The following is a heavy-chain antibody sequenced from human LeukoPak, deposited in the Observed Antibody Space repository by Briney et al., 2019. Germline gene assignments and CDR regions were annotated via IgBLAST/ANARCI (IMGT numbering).Heavy chain of an antibody. D-gene: IGHD3-10*01. CDR3: ARDSYSSGSYTFDY. Sequence: RTSETLSLTCTVSGGSINSGSHYWSWVRQPAGKGLEWIGHIFTSGSTYYNPSLKGRVTISLDMSKNQFSLKLSSMAAADTAVYYCARDSYSSGSYTFDYWGQGTLVTVSS. V-gene: IGHV4-61*09. J-gene: IGHJ4*02. CDR1: GGSINSGSHY. CDR2: IFTSGST.